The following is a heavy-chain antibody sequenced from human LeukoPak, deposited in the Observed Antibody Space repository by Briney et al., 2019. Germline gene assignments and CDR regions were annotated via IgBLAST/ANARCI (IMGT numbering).Heavy chain of an antibody. D-gene: IGHD1-1*01. J-gene: IGHJ4*02. CDR1: GFTFSESW. CDR3: AKGKRYPDY. V-gene: IGHV3-7*03. Sequence: TGGSLRLSCVVSGFTFSESWMSWVRQAPGKGLGWVASLNLDGSDKYYVDSVKGRFTISRDNAKNSLYLQTDSLRVEDTAVYYCAKGKRYPDYWGQGTLVTVSS. CDR2: LNLDGSDK.